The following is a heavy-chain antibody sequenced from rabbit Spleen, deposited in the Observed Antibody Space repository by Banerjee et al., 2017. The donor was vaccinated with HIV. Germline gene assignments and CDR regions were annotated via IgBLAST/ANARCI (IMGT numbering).Heavy chain of an antibody. CDR2: IAGSSSGFT. CDR3: ARSPYYGYGYGTYGYITYFDL. D-gene: IGHD6-1*01. Sequence: QSLEESGGDLVKPGASLTLTCTASGFSFSNNDYMCWVRQAPGKGLEWISCIAGSSSGFTYSATWASGRFTISKTSSTTVTLQMTSLTVADTATYFCARSPYYGYGYGTYGYITYFDLWGPGTLVTVS. V-gene: IGHV1S40*01. J-gene: IGHJ4*01. CDR1: GFSFSNNDY.